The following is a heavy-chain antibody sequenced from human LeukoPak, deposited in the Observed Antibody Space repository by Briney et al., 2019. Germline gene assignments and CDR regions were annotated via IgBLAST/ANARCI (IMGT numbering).Heavy chain of an antibody. V-gene: IGHV1-69*05. CDR2: IIPIFGTA. J-gene: IGHJ6*03. CDR1: GGTFSSYA. D-gene: IGHD4-11*01. CDR3: ARGPADYPYYYYYYMDV. Sequence: SVKVSCKASGGTFSSYAISWVRQAPGQGLEWMGGIIPIFGTANYAQKFQGRVTITTDEYTSTAYMELSSLRSEDTAVYYCARGPADYPYYYYYYMDVWGKGTTVTVSS.